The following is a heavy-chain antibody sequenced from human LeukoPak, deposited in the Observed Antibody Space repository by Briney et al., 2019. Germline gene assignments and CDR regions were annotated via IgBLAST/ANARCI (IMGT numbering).Heavy chain of an antibody. CDR3: AKDSLADIDY. D-gene: IGHD3-16*01. CDR1: GFIFSTYG. J-gene: IGHJ4*02. CDR2: IRHDGSIK. Sequence: GGSLRLSCAASGFIFSTYGMYWVRQAPGKGLEWVAFIRHDGSIKNYADSVKGRSTISRDNSKNTLYLQMNSMRAEDTAVYYCAKDSLADIDYWGQGTLVTVSS. V-gene: IGHV3-30*02.